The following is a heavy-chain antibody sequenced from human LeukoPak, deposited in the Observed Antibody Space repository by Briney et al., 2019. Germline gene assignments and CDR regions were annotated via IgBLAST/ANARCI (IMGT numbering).Heavy chain of an antibody. CDR2: ISSSSSYI. CDR3: ARAPICSGGSCSRSHDAFDI. D-gene: IGHD2-15*01. CDR1: GFTFSSYS. J-gene: IGHJ3*02. V-gene: IGHV3-21*04. Sequence: GGSLRLSCAASGFTFSSYSMKWVRQAPGKGLEWVSSISSSSSYIYYADSVKGRFTISRDNAKNSLYLQMNSLRAEDTAVYYCARAPICSGGSCSRSHDAFDIWGQGTMVTVSS.